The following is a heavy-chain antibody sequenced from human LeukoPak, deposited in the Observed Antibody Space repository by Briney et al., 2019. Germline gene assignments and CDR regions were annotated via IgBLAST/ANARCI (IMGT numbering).Heavy chain of an antibody. D-gene: IGHD4-23*01. CDR3: ARDLATVLTPYFDF. CDR2: INSNSGGT. Sequence: ASVKVSCKASGYTFTGYCIHWVRQAPGQGLEWMGWINSNSGGTNYAQKFQDRVTMTRDTSISAVYMELSRLRSDDTAVYYCARDLATVLTPYFDFWGQGTLVTVSS. V-gene: IGHV1-2*02. CDR1: GYTFTGYC. J-gene: IGHJ4*02.